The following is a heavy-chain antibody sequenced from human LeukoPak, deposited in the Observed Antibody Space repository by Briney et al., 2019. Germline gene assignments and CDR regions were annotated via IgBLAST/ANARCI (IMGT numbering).Heavy chain of an antibody. CDR2: INPNSGGT. J-gene: IGHJ4*02. Sequence: ASVKVSCKASGYTFTGYYMHWVRQAPGQGLEWMGWINPNSGGTNYAQKLQGRVTMTTDTSTSTAYMELRSLRSDDTAVYYCARGRSIAVAGPFDYWGQGTLVTVSS. V-gene: IGHV1-2*02. CDR1: GYTFTGYY. D-gene: IGHD6-19*01. CDR3: ARGRSIAVAGPFDY.